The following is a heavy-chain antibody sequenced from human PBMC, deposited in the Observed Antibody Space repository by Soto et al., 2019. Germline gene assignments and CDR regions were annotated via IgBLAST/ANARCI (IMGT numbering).Heavy chain of an antibody. J-gene: IGHJ4*02. V-gene: IGHV3-7*01. CDR3: ARRGDDFDF. Sequence: EMQLVVSGGGLVQPGGSLRLSCAASGFTFNDYWMSWVRQAPGKGLEWVANIKEDGSERYYLDSVRGRFTISRDNAKNSLYLQMNSLRAEDTAVYFCARRGDDFDFWGQGTLVTVSS. CDR1: GFTFNDYW. D-gene: IGHD2-21*02. CDR2: IKEDGSER.